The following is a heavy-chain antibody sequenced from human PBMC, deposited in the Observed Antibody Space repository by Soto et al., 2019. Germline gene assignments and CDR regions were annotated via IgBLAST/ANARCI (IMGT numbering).Heavy chain of an antibody. D-gene: IGHD1-1*01. J-gene: IGHJ4*01. CDR1: GYIFTNYD. Sequence: ASVKVSCKASGYIFTNYDINWVRQATGQGLEYLGWINPNSGNTGYVQKFQGRVTMTRNTSINTAYMELNSLRSEGWQLQPAFDYWGHGTLVTVSS. V-gene: IGHV1-8*01. CDR3: FDY. CDR2: INPNSGNT.